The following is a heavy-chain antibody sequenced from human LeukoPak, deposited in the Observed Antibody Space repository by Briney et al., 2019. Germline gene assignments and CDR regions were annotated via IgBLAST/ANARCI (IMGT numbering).Heavy chain of an antibody. D-gene: IGHD3-3*01. CDR1: GFTFGDYA. V-gene: IGHV3-49*04. J-gene: IGHJ3*02. Sequence: PGRSLRLSCTASGFTFGDYAMSWVRQAPGKGLEWVGFIRSKVYGGTTEYAASVKVRFTISRDDSKSIAYLQMTSLKTEDAGVYYCTRFTIVGVVDAFEIWGQGTMVTVSS. CDR3: TRFTIVGVVDAFEI. CDR2: IRSKVYGGTT.